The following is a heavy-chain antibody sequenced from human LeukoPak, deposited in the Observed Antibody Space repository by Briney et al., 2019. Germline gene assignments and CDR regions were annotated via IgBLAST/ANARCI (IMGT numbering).Heavy chain of an antibody. Sequence: SETLSLTCTVSGGSISSSYWSWIRQAPGRALEWIGYIYCSGSTYYNPSLKSRVTISVDTSKNQFSLKLSSVTAADTAVFYCAWSTYSYGPFNLWGRGTLVTVSS. J-gene: IGHJ2*01. CDR3: AWSTYSYGPFNL. CDR2: IYCSGST. D-gene: IGHD5-18*01. V-gene: IGHV4-59*08. CDR1: GGSISSSY.